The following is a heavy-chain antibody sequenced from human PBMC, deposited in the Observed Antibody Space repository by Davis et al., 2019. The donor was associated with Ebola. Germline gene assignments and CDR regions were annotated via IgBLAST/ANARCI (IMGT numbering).Heavy chain of an antibody. Sequence: GGSLRLSCAASGFTFSSYALSWVRQAPGKGLEWVSAISGSGGSTYYADSVKGRFTISRDNSKNTLYLQMNSLRAEDTAVYYCAKDSSSFRPYGMDVWGQGTTVTVSS. J-gene: IGHJ6*02. CDR3: AKDSSSFRPYGMDV. CDR1: GFTFSSYA. V-gene: IGHV3-23*01. CDR2: ISGSGGST. D-gene: IGHD6-13*01.